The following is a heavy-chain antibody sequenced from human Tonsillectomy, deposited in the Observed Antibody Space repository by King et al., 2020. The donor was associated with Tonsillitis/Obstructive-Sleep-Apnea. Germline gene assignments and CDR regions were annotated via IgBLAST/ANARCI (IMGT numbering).Heavy chain of an antibody. J-gene: IGHJ4*02. V-gene: IGHV4-31*03. CDR3: ARDPVGATTTFDY. CDR2: IYYSGST. D-gene: IGHD1-26*01. CDR1: GGSISSGGYY. Sequence: LQLQESGPGLVKPSQTLSLTCTVSGGSISSGGYYWNWIRQHPGKGLEWIGYIYYSGSTYYNPSLKSRVTISVDTSKNQFSLKLSSVTAADTAVYYCARDPVGATTTFDYWGQGTLVTVSS.